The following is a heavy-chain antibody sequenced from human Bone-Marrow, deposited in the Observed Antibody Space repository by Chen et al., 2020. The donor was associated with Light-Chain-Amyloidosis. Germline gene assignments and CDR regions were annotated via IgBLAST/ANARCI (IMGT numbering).Heavy chain of an antibody. V-gene: IGHV4-39*07. CDR1: VDSIPISTDY. J-gene: IGHJ1*01. CDR2: IYSSGSS. CDR3: VRSRYSTGTFEV. D-gene: IGHD3-10*01. Sequence: QLPLSGPGLEKPSETLSLKCSVSVDSIPISTDYWGWIRQPPGKGLEYIASIYSSGSSYYKPSLKSRVTISGDTSKNQFSLRLTPATAADTAVYYCVRSRYSTGTFEVWGQGSLVTVSS.